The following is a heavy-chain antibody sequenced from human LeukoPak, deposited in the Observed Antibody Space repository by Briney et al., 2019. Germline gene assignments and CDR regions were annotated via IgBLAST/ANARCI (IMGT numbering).Heavy chain of an antibody. V-gene: IGHV3-53*01. J-gene: IGHJ4*02. Sequence: PGGSLRVSCAASGFTVSSNYMTWVRQAPGKGLEWVSVIYSGGSTYYADSVKGRFTISRDNSKNTLYLQMNSLRAEDTAVYYCARSEATGTVDSWGQGALVTVSS. D-gene: IGHD1-14*01. CDR1: GFTVSSNY. CDR3: ARSEATGTVDS. CDR2: IYSGGST.